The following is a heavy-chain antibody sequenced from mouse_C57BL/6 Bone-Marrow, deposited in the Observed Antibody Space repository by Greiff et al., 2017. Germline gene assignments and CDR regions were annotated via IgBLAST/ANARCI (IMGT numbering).Heavy chain of an antibody. CDR3: TTHCSSYGGAMDD. J-gene: IGHJ4*01. CDR1: GFNIKDDY. D-gene: IGHD1-1*01. CDR2: IDPDSGDT. Sequence: VQLQQSGAELVRPGASVKLSCTASGFNIKDDYMHWVKQRPEQGLEWIGWIDPDSGDTEYASQFQGKATITADTSSNTAYLQLSSLTSEDTAVYYCTTHCSSYGGAMDDWGQGTSVTVSS. V-gene: IGHV14-4*01.